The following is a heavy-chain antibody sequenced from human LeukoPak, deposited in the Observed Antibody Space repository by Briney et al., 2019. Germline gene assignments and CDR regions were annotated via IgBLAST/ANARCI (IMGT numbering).Heavy chain of an antibody. D-gene: IGHD2-15*01. CDR3: AKGVGCSGGCCYYYYYMDV. J-gene: IGHJ6*03. Sequence: GGSLRLSCAASGFTFSSYAMSWVRQAPGKGLEWVSAISGSGGSTYYADSVKGRFTISRDNSKSTLYLQMNSLRAEDTAVYYCAKGVGCSGGCCYYYYYMDVWGKGTTVTVSS. CDR1: GFTFSSYA. CDR2: ISGSGGST. V-gene: IGHV3-23*01.